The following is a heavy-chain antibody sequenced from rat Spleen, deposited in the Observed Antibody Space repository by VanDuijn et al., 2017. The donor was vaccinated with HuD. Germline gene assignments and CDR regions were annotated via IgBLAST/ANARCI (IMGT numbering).Heavy chain of an antibody. V-gene: IGHV5-20*01. D-gene: IGHD1-6*01. J-gene: IGHJ3*01. CDR1: GLSFSNYD. Sequence: EVQLVESGGGLVQPGRSMKLSCAASGLSFSNYDMAWVRQAPTKGLEWVASISYDGTATYYRDSVQGRLTISRDNAKSTLYLQMDSLTSEDTATYYCATGPRILRLDWFAYWGQGTLVTVSS. CDR3: ATGPRILRLDWFAY. CDR2: ISYDGTAT.